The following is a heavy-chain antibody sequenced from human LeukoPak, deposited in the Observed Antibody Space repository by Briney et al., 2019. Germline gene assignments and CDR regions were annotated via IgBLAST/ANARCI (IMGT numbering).Heavy chain of an antibody. V-gene: IGHV3-7*01. CDR3: AREARGTRAAFDV. CDR1: GFTFSSYW. D-gene: IGHD2-8*01. Sequence: GGSLRLSCAASGFTFSSYWMSWVRQAPGKGLEWAANIKEDGTHKYYVGSVRDRFTISRDNAKNSLYLQMNSLRAEDTAIYYCAREARGTRAAFDVWGQGTMVTVFS. J-gene: IGHJ3*01. CDR2: IKEDGTHK.